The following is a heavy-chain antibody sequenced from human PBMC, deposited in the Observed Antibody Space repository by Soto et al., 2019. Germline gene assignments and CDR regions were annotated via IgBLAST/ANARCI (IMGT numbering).Heavy chain of an antibody. Sequence: QLHLQESGPGLVKPSETLSLTCTVSGGSISSSSHYWGWIRQPPGKGLEWIGSIFYSGSTSYNPSLKSRVTISVDRSKHPFSLKLSSVTAADTAVYYCARRESYDILTGYYHFDYWGQGTLVTVSS. CDR1: GGSISSSSHY. V-gene: IGHV4-39*01. D-gene: IGHD3-9*01. J-gene: IGHJ4*02. CDR3: ARRESYDILTGYYHFDY. CDR2: IFYSGST.